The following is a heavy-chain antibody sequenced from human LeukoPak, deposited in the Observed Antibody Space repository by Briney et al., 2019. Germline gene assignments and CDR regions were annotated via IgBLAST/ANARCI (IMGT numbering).Heavy chain of an antibody. CDR3: ARRGMDSSGYYPNYYYYYMDV. J-gene: IGHJ6*03. CDR1: GFTFISFA. CDR2: ISRTGVAT. D-gene: IGHD3-22*01. Sequence: GGSLRLSCAASGFTFISFAMSWVRQAPGKGLEWVSTISRTGVATYYANSVKGRFTISRDNGKNSLYLQMNSLRAEDTAVYYCARRGMDSSGYYPNYYYYYMDVWGKGTTVTISS. V-gene: IGHV3-23*01.